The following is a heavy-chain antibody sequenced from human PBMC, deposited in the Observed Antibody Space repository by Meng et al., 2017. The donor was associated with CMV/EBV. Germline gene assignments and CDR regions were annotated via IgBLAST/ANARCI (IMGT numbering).Heavy chain of an antibody. Sequence: QVQLVQSGAEMKKPWASGTVSSTTSGFTFSDYYIHWVRQAPGQGLEWMGWVNSNNDATNYARKFQGRVSMTRDTSISTAHMELSRLMSDDTAVYYCVRSSGWSLFDYWGQGTLVTVSS. D-gene: IGHD6-19*01. CDR3: VRSSGWSLFDY. CDR1: GFTFSDYY. V-gene: IGHV1-2*02. CDR2: VNSNNDAT. J-gene: IGHJ4*02.